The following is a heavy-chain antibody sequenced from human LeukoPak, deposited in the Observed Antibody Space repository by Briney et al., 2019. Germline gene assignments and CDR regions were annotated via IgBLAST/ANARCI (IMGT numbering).Heavy chain of an antibody. Sequence: PSETLSLTCTVSGGSISSYYWSWIRQPPGKGLEWIGYIYTSGSTNYNPSLKSRATISVDTSKNQFSLKLSSVTAADTAVYYCARHWGRYCSSTSCSMGGYYYYYYMDVWGKGPRSPSP. CDR1: GGSISSYY. V-gene: IGHV4-4*09. CDR3: ARHWGRYCSSTSCSMGGYYYYYYMDV. D-gene: IGHD2-2*01. CDR2: IYTSGST. J-gene: IGHJ6*03.